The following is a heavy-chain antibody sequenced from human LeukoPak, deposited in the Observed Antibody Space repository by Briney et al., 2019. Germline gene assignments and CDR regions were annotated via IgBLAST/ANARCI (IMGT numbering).Heavy chain of an antibody. J-gene: IGHJ4*02. CDR2: ISSSGSST. Sequence: GGSLRLSCAASGLVFDNFAMSWVRQAPGKGLVWVSTISSSGSSTYYADSVKGRFTVSRDNSKNTLDLQMNSLGVEDTAVYYCATQLLWYGESVEEGYWVQGTLVTVSS. V-gene: IGHV3-23*01. D-gene: IGHD3-10*01. CDR3: ATQLLWYGESVEEGY. CDR1: GLVFDNFA.